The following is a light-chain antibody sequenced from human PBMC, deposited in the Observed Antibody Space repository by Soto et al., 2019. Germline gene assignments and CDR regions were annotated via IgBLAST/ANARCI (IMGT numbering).Light chain of an antibody. Sequence: DIQMTQSQSSLSAFVGDRVTITCLASQSISSYLNWYQQEPGKAPKLLIYAASTLQSGAPSRFSGSESGTDFTLTISSLQPEDYATYYCQQSYSAPYTFGQGTKVEIK. CDR1: QSISSY. J-gene: IGKJ2*01. V-gene: IGKV1-39*01. CDR3: QQSYSAPYT. CDR2: AAS.